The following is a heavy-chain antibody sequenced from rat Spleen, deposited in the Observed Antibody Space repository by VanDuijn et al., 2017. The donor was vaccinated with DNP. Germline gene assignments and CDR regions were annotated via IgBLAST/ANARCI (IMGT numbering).Heavy chain of an antibody. CDR1: GFNFNDYW. V-gene: IGHV4-2*01. Sequence: EVKLAESGGGLVQPGRSLKLSCSASGFNFNDYWMGWVRQAPGKGLEWIGEINEDSGTINYTPSLKDKFTISRDNAQNTLYLQMSKLGSEDSAIYYCSREGLRASDYWGQGVLVTVSS. CDR2: INEDSGTI. J-gene: IGHJ2*01. D-gene: IGHD4-1*01. CDR3: SREGLRASDY.